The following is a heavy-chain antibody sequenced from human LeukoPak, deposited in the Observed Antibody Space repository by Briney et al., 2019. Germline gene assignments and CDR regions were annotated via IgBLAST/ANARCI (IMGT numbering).Heavy chain of an antibody. V-gene: IGHV4-34*01. CDR3: ARGPGYYGSGSYLWFDP. CDR2: INHSGST. Sequence: PSETLSLTCAVYGGSFSGYYWSWIRQPPGKGLEWIGEINHSGSTNYNPSLKSRVTISVDTSKNQFSLKPSSVTAADTAVYYCARGPGYYGSGSYLWFDPWGQGTLVTVSS. CDR1: GGSFSGYY. D-gene: IGHD3-10*01. J-gene: IGHJ5*02.